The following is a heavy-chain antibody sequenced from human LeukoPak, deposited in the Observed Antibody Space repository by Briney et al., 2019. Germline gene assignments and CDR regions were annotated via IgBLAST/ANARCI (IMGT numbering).Heavy chain of an antibody. Sequence: SGPTLVNPTQTLTLTCTFSGFSLTTSEMCVSWIRQPPGKGLEWIGYIYYSGSTNYNPSLKSRVTISVDTSKNQFSLKLSSVTAADTAVYYCARSGDSSGYSSLGYWGQGTLVTVSS. V-gene: IGHV4-61*08. CDR1: GFSLTTSEMC. J-gene: IGHJ4*02. CDR3: ARSGDSSGYSSLGY. CDR2: IYYSGST. D-gene: IGHD3-22*01.